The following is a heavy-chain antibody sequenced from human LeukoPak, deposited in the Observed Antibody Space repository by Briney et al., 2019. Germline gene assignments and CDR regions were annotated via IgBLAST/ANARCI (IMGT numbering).Heavy chain of an antibody. CDR2: IYYSGNP. J-gene: IGHJ5*01. D-gene: IGHD3-10*01. CDR3: ARSPHIWFAERGWFDP. Sequence: GSLRLSCAASGFTFSNYEMNWVRQPPGKGQEWIGSIYYSGNPSYNPSLKSRVTLTIDTSKRQFSLKLRSVTAADTALYFCARSPHIWFAERGWFDPWGQGTLVTVSS. CDR1: GFTFSNYE. V-gene: IGHV4-59*12.